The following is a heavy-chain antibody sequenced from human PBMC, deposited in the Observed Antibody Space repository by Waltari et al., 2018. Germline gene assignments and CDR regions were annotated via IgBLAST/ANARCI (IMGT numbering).Heavy chain of an antibody. CDR1: GGTFSNYA. J-gene: IGHJ4*02. Sequence: QVQLVQSGAEVKKPGSSVKVSCKASGGTFSNYAISWVRQAPGQGLEWMGGITPILGRANYAQNFQGRVTITADESTNTAYMELRSLRSDDTAIYYCARGFSYDTGGFYFVYWGQGTLVTVSS. CDR3: ARGFSYDTGGFYFVY. V-gene: IGHV1-69*01. D-gene: IGHD3-22*01. CDR2: ITPILGRA.